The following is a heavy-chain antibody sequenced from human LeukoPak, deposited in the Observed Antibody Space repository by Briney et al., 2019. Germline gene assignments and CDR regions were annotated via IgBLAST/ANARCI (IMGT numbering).Heavy chain of an antibody. CDR2: ITSTSGDM. CDR1: GFTFKSYS. Sequence: PGGSLSLSCAASGFTFKSYSMNWVRQAPGKGLEWVAFITSTSGDMFYADSVKGRFTISRDNAKNSLYLQMDSLRAEDTAVYYCARAAGYYFDYWGQGSLVTVSS. J-gene: IGHJ4*02. V-gene: IGHV3-21*05. CDR3: ARAAGYYFDY.